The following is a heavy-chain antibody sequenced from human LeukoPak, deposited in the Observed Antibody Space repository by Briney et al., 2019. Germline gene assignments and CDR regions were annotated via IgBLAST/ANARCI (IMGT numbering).Heavy chain of an antibody. CDR3: ASPPLWFGESDRWTDY. D-gene: IGHD3-10*01. V-gene: IGHV3-21*01. J-gene: IGHJ4*02. Sequence: MPGRSLRLSCAASGFTFSSYSMTWVRQAPGKGLEWVSSISSSSSYIYYADSVKGRFTISRDNAKNSLHLQMNSLRAEDTAVYYCASPPLWFGESDRWTDYWGQGTLVTVSS. CDR2: ISSSSSYI. CDR1: GFTFSSYS.